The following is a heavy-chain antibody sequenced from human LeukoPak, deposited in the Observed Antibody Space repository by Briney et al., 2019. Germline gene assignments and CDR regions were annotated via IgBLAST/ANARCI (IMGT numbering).Heavy chain of an antibody. V-gene: IGHV3-30*18. J-gene: IGHJ4*02. CDR2: ISYDGSNK. CDR1: GFTFSSYG. Sequence: GGSLRLSCAASGFTFSSYGMHWVRQAPGKGLEWVAVISYDGSNKYYADSVKGRFTISRDNSKNTLYLRMNSLRAEDTAVYYCAKISSFRTGASGSYHYWGQGTLVTVSS. CDR3: AKISSFRTGASGSYHY. D-gene: IGHD1-26*01.